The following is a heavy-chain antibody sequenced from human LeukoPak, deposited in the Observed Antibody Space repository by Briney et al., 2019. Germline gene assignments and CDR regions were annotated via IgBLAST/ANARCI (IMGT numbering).Heavy chain of an antibody. CDR3: ARDYDYGDYPGY. D-gene: IGHD4-17*01. CDR2: INWNGGRT. Sequence: GGSLRLCCAASGFMCDDYGMSWVRQAPGKGLEWVSGINWNGGRTGYADSVKGRFTISRDNAKNSLYLQMNSLRAEDTALYYCARDYDYGDYPGYWGQGTLVTVSS. J-gene: IGHJ4*02. CDR1: GFMCDDYG. V-gene: IGHV3-20*04.